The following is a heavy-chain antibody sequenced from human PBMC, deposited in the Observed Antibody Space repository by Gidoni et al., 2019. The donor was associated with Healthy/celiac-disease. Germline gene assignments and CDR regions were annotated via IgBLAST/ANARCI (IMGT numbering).Heavy chain of an antibody. V-gene: IGHV3-23*01. J-gene: IGHJ4*02. D-gene: IGHD5-18*01. CDR2: ISGSGGST. CDR1: GFTFSSYA. CDR3: AKGGGGYSYGYVPFDY. Sequence: EVQLLESGGGLVQPGGSLRLSCAASGFTFSSYAMSWVLQAPGKGLEWVSAISGSGGSTYYGESVKGRFTISRDNSKNTLYLQMNSLRAEDTAVYYCAKGGGGYSYGYVPFDYWGQGTLVTVSS.